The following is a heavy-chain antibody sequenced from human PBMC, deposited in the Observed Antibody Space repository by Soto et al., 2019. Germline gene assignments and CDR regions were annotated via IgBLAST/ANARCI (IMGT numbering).Heavy chain of an antibody. V-gene: IGHV1-18*01. CDR2: LSAFNSNT. Sequence: QVQLVQSGGEVKKPGASVRVSCKASGYSFSNFGISWVRQAPGQGLEWIGWLSAFNSNTRFAQTFQGRVTMTTDTSTSAAYMARTSLRSDDTAVYYCARDRTLVTTTRAVDFWGEGALITVS. D-gene: IGHD2-21*02. CDR3: ARDRTLVTTTRAVDF. CDR1: GYSFSNFG. J-gene: IGHJ4*02.